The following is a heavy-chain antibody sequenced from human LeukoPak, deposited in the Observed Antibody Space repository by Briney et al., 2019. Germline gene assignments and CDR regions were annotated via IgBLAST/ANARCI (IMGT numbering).Heavy chain of an antibody. J-gene: IGHJ4*02. D-gene: IGHD2-15*01. Sequence: SETLSLTCSVSGSSFSSDYYWGWVRPPPGKGLEWIGSIKHRGRSYYNPSLKSRVTISVDTSKNQFSLQLSSVTAADTAVYYCARVVGATSIDYWGQGILVTVSS. CDR1: GSSFSSDYY. V-gene: IGHV4-38-2*02. CDR3: ARVVGATSIDY. CDR2: IKHRGRS.